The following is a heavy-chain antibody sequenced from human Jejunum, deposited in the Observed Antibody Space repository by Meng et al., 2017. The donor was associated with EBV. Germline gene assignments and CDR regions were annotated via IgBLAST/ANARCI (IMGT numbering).Heavy chain of an antibody. J-gene: IGHJ4*02. Sequence: DVHLVESGGGLVKPGGSLRLSCVASGFTCSNGWMSWVRQAPGKGLEWVGRIRSETDGGTTYYAAPVQGKFTISRDYSKNTLYLHMNSLNTEDTSVYYCTTDRDVVCYWGQGPLVTVSS. CDR3: TTDRDVVCY. V-gene: IGHV3-15*01. CDR2: IRSETDGGTT. CDR1: GFTCSNGW.